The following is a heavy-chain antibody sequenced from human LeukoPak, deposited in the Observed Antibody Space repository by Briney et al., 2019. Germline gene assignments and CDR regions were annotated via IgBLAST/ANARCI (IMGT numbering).Heavy chain of an antibody. V-gene: IGHV3-7*01. CDR3: ARVGYSYGYHYYYYMDV. J-gene: IGHJ6*03. CDR2: IKQDGSEK. Sequence: TGGSLRLSCAASGFTFSSYWMSWVRQAPGKGLEWVANIKQDGSEKYYVDSVKGRFTISRDNAKNSLYLQMNSLRAEDTAVYYCARVGYSYGYHYYYYMDVWGKGITVTVSS. D-gene: IGHD5-18*01. CDR1: GFTFSSYW.